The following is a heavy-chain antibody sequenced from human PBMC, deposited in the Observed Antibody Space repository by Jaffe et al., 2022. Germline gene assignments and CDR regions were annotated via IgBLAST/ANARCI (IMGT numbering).Heavy chain of an antibody. J-gene: IGHJ3*02. CDR2: IKQDGSEK. V-gene: IGHV3-7*01. CDR3: ARVFRGMGYDFWSGYYAFDI. Sequence: EVQLVESGGGLVQPGGSLRLSCAASGFTFSSYWMSWVRQAPGKGLEWVANIKQDGSEKYYVDSVKGRFTISRDNAKNSLYLQMNSLRAEDTAVYYCARVFRGMGYDFWSGYYAFDIWGQGTMVTVSS. D-gene: IGHD3-3*01. CDR1: GFTFSSYW.